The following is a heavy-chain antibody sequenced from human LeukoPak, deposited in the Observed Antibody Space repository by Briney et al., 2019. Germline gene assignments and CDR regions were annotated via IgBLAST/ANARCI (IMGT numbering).Heavy chain of an antibody. CDR3: ARDRGRYYMDV. CDR1: GFTFTSYS. J-gene: IGHJ6*03. V-gene: IGHV3-21*06. Sequence: GGSLRLSCAASGFTFTSYSMNWVRQAPGKGVEWVSSISGSSTFIYYADSVKGRFTISRDNAKNSLYLQMNSLRAGDTAVYYCARDRGRYYMDVWGKGTTVTISS. CDR2: ISGSSTFI. D-gene: IGHD6-25*01.